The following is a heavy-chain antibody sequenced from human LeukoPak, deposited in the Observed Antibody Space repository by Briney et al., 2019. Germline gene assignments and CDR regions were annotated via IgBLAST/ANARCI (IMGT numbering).Heavy chain of an antibody. Sequence: SVKVSCKASGGTFSSYAISWVRQAPGQGLEWMGGIIPIFGTANYAQKFQGRVTITADKSTSTAYMKLSSLRSEDTAVYYCARGHYGGNSGLFSYYYYYMDVWGKGTTVTVSS. CDR1: GGTFSSYA. V-gene: IGHV1-69*06. CDR3: ARGHYGGNSGLFSYYYYYMDV. J-gene: IGHJ6*03. CDR2: IIPIFGTA. D-gene: IGHD4-23*01.